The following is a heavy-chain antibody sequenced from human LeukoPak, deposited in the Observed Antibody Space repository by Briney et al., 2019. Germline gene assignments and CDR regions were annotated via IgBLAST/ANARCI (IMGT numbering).Heavy chain of an antibody. J-gene: IGHJ5*02. CDR1: GGSFSGYY. V-gene: IGHV4-34*01. CDR2: INHSGST. D-gene: IGHD5-12*01. Sequence: SETLSLTCAVYGGSFSGYYWSWIRQPPGKGLGWSGEINHSGSTNYNPSLKSRVTISVDTSKNQFSLRLSSVTAADTAVYYCARDQRLYSGYDFWFDPWGQGTLVKVSS. CDR3: ARDQRLYSGYDFWFDP.